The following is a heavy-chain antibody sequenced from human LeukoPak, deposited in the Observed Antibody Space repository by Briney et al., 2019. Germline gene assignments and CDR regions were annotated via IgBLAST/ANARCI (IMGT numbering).Heavy chain of an antibody. J-gene: IGHJ3*02. CDR1: GGTFSSYA. CDR3: ARVLSSSNNDAFDI. D-gene: IGHD6-6*01. V-gene: IGHV1-2*02. CDR2: INPNSGGT. Sequence: ASVKVSCKASGGTFSSYAISWVRQAPGQGLEWMGRINPNSGGTNYAQKFQGRVTMTRDTSISTAYMELSRLRSDDTAVYYCARVLSSSNNDAFDIWGQGTMVTVSS.